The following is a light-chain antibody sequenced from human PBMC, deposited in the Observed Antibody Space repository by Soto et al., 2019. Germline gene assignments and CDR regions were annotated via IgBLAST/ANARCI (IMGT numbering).Light chain of an antibody. V-gene: IGKV3-20*01. CDR1: QGISSSN. Sequence: EIVLTQSPGTLSLSPGERATLSCRASQGISSSNLAWYQQKAGQAPRLLIYGASSRATGIPDRFSGSGSGTDFTLTISRLEPEDFAVYYCQQYGGSPLFGQGPKVEIK. CDR3: QQYGGSPL. J-gene: IGKJ1*01. CDR2: GAS.